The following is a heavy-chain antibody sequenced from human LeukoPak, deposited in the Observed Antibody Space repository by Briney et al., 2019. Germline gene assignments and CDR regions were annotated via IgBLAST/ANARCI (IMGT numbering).Heavy chain of an antibody. J-gene: IGHJ4*02. CDR1: GLTFSSYA. D-gene: IGHD3-22*01. Sequence: AGGSLRLSCAASGLTFSSYAMHWVRQAPGKGLEWVAVIPYDGSNKYYADPVKGRFTISRHNSKNTVNLQMNGLRTEDTAVYYCSAQFDNSGFLYYWGQGTLVTVSS. V-gene: IGHV3-30*14. CDR2: IPYDGSNK. CDR3: SAQFDNSGFLYY.